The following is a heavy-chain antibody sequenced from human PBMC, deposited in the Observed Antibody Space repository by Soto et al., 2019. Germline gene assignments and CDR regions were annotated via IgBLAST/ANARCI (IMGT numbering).Heavy chain of an antibody. CDR1: GFTFSSYA. Sequence: GGSLRLSCAASGFTFSSYAMSWVRQAPGKGLEWVSAISGSGGSTYYADSVKGRFTISRDNSKNTLYLQMNSLRAEDTAVYYCAKGTSMITFGGVQNHFDYWGQGTLVTVSS. V-gene: IGHV3-23*01. CDR3: AKGTSMITFGGVQNHFDY. J-gene: IGHJ4*02. D-gene: IGHD3-16*01. CDR2: ISGSGGST.